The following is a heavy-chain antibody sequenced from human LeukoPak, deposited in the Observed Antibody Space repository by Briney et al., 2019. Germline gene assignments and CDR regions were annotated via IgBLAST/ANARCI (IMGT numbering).Heavy chain of an antibody. D-gene: IGHD1-14*01. Sequence: SETLSLTCTVSGGSISSGGHSWSWIRQPPGKGLEWIGYIYDSGSTNYNPSLKSRVTISLDTSKNQFSLKLSSVTAADTAVYYCARCAARGITVADIWGQGTMVTVSS. V-gene: IGHV4-61*08. J-gene: IGHJ3*02. CDR3: ARCAARGITVADI. CDR2: IYDSGST. CDR1: GGSISSGGHS.